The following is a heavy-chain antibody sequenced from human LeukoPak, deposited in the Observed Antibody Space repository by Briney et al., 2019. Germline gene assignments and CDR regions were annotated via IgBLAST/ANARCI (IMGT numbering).Heavy chain of an antibody. CDR2: INPSGGST. CDR3: ARGPYCGGDCYLYYFDY. V-gene: IGHV1-46*01. CDR1: GYTFTSYY. Sequence: PGASVKVSCKASGYTFTSYYMHWVRQAPGQGLEWMGIINPSGGSTSYAQTFQGRVTMTRDMSTSTVYMELSSLRSEDTAVYYCARGPYCGGDCYLYYFDYWGQGTLVTVSS. J-gene: IGHJ4*02. D-gene: IGHD2-21*02.